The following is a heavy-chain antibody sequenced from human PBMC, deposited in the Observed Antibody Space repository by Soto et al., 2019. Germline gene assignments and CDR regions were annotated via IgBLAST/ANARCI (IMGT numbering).Heavy chain of an antibody. Sequence: SETLSLTCAVSSGSISSSNWWSCVRQPPGKGLEWIGEIYHSGSTNYNPSLKSRVTISVDKSKNQFSLKLSSVTAADTAVYYCAGRGGTMVRGVSPYYYYMDVWGKGTTVTVSS. CDR2: IYHSGST. V-gene: IGHV4-4*02. D-gene: IGHD3-10*01. CDR1: SGSISSSNW. J-gene: IGHJ6*03. CDR3: AGRGGTMVRGVSPYYYYMDV.